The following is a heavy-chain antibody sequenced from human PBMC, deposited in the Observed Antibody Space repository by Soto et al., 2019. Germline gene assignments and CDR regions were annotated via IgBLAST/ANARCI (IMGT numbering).Heavy chain of an antibody. J-gene: IGHJ4*02. CDR1: GFTFSSYA. CDR2: ISSSGDST. Sequence: GGSLRLSCAASGFTFSSYAMSWVRQAPGKGLEWVSSISSSGDSTYFADSVKGRFTISRDNSKNTLYQEMNSLRADDTAVYYCAKAMSGYSSSWDFDYWGQGALVTVSS. D-gene: IGHD6-13*01. V-gene: IGHV3-23*01. CDR3: AKAMSGYSSSWDFDY.